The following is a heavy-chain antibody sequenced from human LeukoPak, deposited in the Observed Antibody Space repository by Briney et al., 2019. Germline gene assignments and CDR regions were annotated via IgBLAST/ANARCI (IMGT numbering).Heavy chain of an antibody. CDR1: GYTFTSYG. CDR2: ISAYNGNT. CDR3: ARGPRNRGGVVISLYDY. J-gene: IGHJ4*02. D-gene: IGHD3-3*01. V-gene: IGHV1-18*01. Sequence: ASVKVSCKASGYTFTSYGISWVRQAPGQGLEWMGWISAYNGNTNYAQKLQGRVTMTTDTSTSTAYMELRSLRSDDTAVYYCARGPRNRGGVVISLYDYWGQGTLVTVSS.